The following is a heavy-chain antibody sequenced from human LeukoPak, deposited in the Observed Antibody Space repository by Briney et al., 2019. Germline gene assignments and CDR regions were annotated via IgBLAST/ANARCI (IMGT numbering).Heavy chain of an antibody. J-gene: IGHJ4*02. Sequence: GGSLRLSCAASGFTFSSYSMNWVRQAPGKGLEWVSSISSSSSYIYYADSVKGRFTISRDNAKNSLYLQMNSLRAEDTAVYYCARDRIDYGDLPADYWGQGTLVTVSS. CDR1: GFTFSSYS. CDR2: ISSSSSYI. D-gene: IGHD4-17*01. CDR3: ARDRIDYGDLPADY. V-gene: IGHV3-21*01.